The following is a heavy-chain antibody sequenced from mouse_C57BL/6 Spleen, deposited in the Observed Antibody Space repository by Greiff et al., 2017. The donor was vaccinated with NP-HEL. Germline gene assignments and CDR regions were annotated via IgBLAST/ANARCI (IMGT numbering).Heavy chain of an antibody. CDR2: IRNKANGYTT. CDR3: ARDIHVGVFAY. V-gene: IGHV7-3*01. Sequence: EVKLVESGGGLVQPGGSLSLSCAASGFTFTDYYMSWVRQPPGKALAWLGFIRNKANGYTTEYSASVKGRFTISRDNSQSILYRQMNALRAEDSATYYCARDIHVGVFAYWGQGTLVTVSA. J-gene: IGHJ3*01. CDR1: GFTFTDYY.